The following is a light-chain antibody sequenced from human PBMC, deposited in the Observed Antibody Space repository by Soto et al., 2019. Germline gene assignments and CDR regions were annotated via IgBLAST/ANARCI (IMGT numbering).Light chain of an antibody. CDR3: QQYGSSGT. V-gene: IGKV3-20*01. Sequence: EIVMTQSPGTLSLSPGERATLSCRASQSVSSNYFAWYQQHPRPAPRLLIYGASNRATGIPDRFSGSGSGTDFTLTISRLEPEDFAVYYCQQYGSSGTFGQGTKVDIK. CDR2: GAS. J-gene: IGKJ1*01. CDR1: QSVSSNY.